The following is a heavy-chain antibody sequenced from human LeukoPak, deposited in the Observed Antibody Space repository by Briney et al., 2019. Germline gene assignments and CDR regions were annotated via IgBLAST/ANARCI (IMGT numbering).Heavy chain of an antibody. CDR3: ARHPRTYCGGDCYSDAFDI. D-gene: IGHD2-21*02. CDR2: INHSGST. J-gene: IGHJ3*02. V-gene: IGHV4-34*01. CDR1: GGSFSGYY. Sequence: SETLSLTCAVYGGSFSGYYWSWIRQPPGKGLEWIGEINHSGSTNYNPSLKSRVTISVDTSKNQFSLKLSSVTAADTAVYYCARHPRTYCGGDCYSDAFDIWGQGTMVTVSS.